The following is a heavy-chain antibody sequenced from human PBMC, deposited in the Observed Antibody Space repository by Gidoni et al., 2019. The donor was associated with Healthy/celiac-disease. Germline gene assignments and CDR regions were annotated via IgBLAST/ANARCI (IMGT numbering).Heavy chain of an antibody. Sequence: EGQLLEAGGGLVQPGGSLRLCCAASGFTFSSYAMSWVSQAPGQGLEWVSSISCSGGSTDYADSVKGRFTSARDKSKNPLYLQMNSLRAEDTAVYYCAKQDTMVRGAGAFDIWGQGTIVTVSS. D-gene: IGHD3-10*01. CDR1: GFTFSSYA. V-gene: IGHV3-23*01. CDR3: AKQDTMVRGAGAFDI. CDR2: ISCSGGST. J-gene: IGHJ3*02.